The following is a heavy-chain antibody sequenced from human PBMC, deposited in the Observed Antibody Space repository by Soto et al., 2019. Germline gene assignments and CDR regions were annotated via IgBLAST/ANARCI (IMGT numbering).Heavy chain of an antibody. D-gene: IGHD3-3*01. J-gene: IGHJ5*02. CDR2: IKQDGSEK. V-gene: IGHV3-7*03. CDR3: ARDHGTYYDFWSGSAPRWFDP. Sequence: GGSLRLSCAAYGFTFSSYWMSWVRQAPGKGLEWVANIKQDGSEKYYVDSVKGRFTISRDNAKNSLYLQMNSLRAEDTAVYYCARDHGTYYDFWSGSAPRWFDPWGQGTLVTVSS. CDR1: GFTFSSYW.